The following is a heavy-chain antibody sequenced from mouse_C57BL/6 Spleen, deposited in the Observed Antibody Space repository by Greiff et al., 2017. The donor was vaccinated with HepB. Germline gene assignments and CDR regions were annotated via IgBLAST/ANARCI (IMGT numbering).Heavy chain of an antibody. J-gene: IGHJ1*03. V-gene: IGHV5-9-1*02. Sequence: DVKLVESGEGLVKPGGSLKLSCAASGFTFSSYAMSWVRQTPEKRLEWVAYISSGGDYIYYADTVKGRFTISRDNARNTLYLQMSSLKSEDTAMYYCTRVYGSSAFDVWGTGTTVTVSS. CDR3: TRVYGSSAFDV. D-gene: IGHD1-1*01. CDR2: ISSGGDYI. CDR1: GFTFSSYA.